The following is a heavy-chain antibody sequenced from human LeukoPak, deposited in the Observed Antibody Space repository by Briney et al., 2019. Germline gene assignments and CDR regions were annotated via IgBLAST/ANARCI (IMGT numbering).Heavy chain of an antibody. J-gene: IGHJ6*04. Sequence: SETLSLTCTVSGGSISSSSYYWGWIRQPPGKGLEWIGSIYYSGSTYYNPSLKSRVTISVDTSKNQFSLKLSSVTAADTAVYYCARHRPPTVTTVLDVWGKGTTVTVSS. CDR1: GGSISSSSYY. D-gene: IGHD4-17*01. CDR3: ARHRPPTVTTVLDV. CDR2: IYYSGST. V-gene: IGHV4-39*01.